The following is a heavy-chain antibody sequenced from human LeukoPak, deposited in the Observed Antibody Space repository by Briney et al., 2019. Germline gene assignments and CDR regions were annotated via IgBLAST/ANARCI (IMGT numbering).Heavy chain of an antibody. CDR2: INHSGST. D-gene: IGHD6-13*01. CDR1: GGSFSGYY. Sequence: SETLSLTCAVYGGSFSGYYWSWIRQPPGKGLEWIGEINHSGSTNYNPSLKSRVTISVDTSKNQFSLKLSSVTAADTAVYYCAGRTYSSSSVDYWGQGTLVTVSS. J-gene: IGHJ4*02. V-gene: IGHV4-34*01. CDR3: AGRTYSSSSVDY.